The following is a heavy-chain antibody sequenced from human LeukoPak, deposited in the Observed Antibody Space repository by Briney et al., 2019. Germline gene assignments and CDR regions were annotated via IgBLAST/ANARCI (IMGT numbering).Heavy chain of an antibody. D-gene: IGHD3-3*02. CDR1: GFTFSSYW. CDR3: ARDSNNYYYCMDV. V-gene: IGHV3-7*01. J-gene: IGHJ6*03. Sequence: GGSLRLSCAASGFTFSSYWMSWVRQAPGKGLEWVAKIKQDGSEKYYVDSVKGRFTISRDNAKNSLYLQMNSLRAEDTSVYYCARDSNNYYYCMDVWGKGTTVTVSS. CDR2: IKQDGSEK.